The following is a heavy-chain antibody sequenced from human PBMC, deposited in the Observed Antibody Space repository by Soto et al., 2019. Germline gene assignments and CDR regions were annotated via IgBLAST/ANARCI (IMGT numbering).Heavy chain of an antibody. Sequence: PGESLKSSCKGSGYSFTSYWISWVRQMPGKGLEWMGRIDPSDSYTNYSPSFQGHVTISADKSISTAYLQWSSLKASDTAIYYCARQAAAGKYYYAMDVWGQGTTVTVSS. CDR3: ARQAAAGKYYYAMDV. CDR2: IDPSDSYT. CDR1: GYSFTSYW. V-gene: IGHV5-10-1*01. J-gene: IGHJ6*02. D-gene: IGHD6-13*01.